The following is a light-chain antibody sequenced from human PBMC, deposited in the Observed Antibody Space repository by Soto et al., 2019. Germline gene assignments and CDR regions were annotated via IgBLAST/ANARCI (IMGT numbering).Light chain of an antibody. CDR1: SSNIGAGYH. CDR2: GNN. V-gene: IGLV1-40*01. J-gene: IGLJ3*02. CDR3: QSYDSNRRGSV. Sequence: QSVLTQPPSVSGAPGQRVTISCSGTSSNIGAGYHVHWYHQLPGTAPKLLIFGNNNRPSGVPARFSASRSGTSASLAITGLQAEDEADYYCQSYDSNRRGSVFGGGTQLTVL.